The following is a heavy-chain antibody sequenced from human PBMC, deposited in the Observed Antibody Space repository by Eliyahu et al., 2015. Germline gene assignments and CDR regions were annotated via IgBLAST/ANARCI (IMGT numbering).Heavy chain of an antibody. J-gene: IGHJ3*01. CDR1: XDFVXTGNW. V-gene: IGHV4-4*02. CDR3: VRGGLGAASGFDF. CDR2: ILHTGDS. Sequence: QVQLQESGPGLVKPSETLSLVCTVSXDFVXTGNWWSWVRQPPGRGLEWIGEILHTGDSKYSPSLRSRVSISADKAKNQFSLKVTSVIAADTALYYCVRGGLGAASGFDFWGQGTMVTVFS. D-gene: IGHD3-16*01.